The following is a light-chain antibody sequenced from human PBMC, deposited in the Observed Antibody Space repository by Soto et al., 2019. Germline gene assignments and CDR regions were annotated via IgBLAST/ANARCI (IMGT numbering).Light chain of an antibody. J-gene: IGKJ1*01. CDR2: GAS. CDR3: QQYNNWPPWT. CDR1: QSVSSN. Sequence: EIVMTQSPATLSGSPGERATLSCRASQSVSSNVAWYQQKPGQVPRLLIYGASTRAHGVPGRFTGSGSGTQFSLTISSLQPEDFAVYYCQQYNNWPPWTFGQGTKVEIK. V-gene: IGKV3-15*01.